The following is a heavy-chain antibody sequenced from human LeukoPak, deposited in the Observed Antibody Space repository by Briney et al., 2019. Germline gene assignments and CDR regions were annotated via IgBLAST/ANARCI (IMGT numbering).Heavy chain of an antibody. V-gene: IGHV4-61*02. CDR1: GDSISSGDYY. CDR2: IYSSGST. J-gene: IGHJ4*02. D-gene: IGHD1-20*01. CDR3: ARGNWNYFDY. Sequence: SQTLSLTCTVSGDSISSGDYYWTWIRQPAGKGLEWIGRIYSSGSTNYNPSLKSRLTISLDTSKNQFSLKLSSVTAADTAVYYCARGNWNYFDYWGQGTLLPVSS.